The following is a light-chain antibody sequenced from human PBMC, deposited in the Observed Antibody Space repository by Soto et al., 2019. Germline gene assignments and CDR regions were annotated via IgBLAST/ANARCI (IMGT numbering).Light chain of an antibody. V-gene: IGKV1-16*02. CDR2: AAS. J-gene: IGKJ3*01. Sequence: DIEMTQSPSAVSASVGDRVTITSRASQDINNDLAWFQQKPGEPPKSLIYAASTLQSGVPSKFSGSGSGTDFTLTISSLQPEDFATYYCQQYKTYPLTFGPGTKVDLK. CDR3: QQYKTYPLT. CDR1: QDINND.